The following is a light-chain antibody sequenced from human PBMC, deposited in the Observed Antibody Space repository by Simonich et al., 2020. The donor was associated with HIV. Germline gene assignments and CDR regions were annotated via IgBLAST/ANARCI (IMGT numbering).Light chain of an antibody. J-gene: IGLJ2*01. CDR3: SSYTSSSTLV. CDR1: SSDVGGYNS. Sequence: QSALTQPASVSGSPGQSITISCTGTSSDVGGYNSVSWYQQHPGKAPKLLIYDVRKRPSGVSNRFSGSKSGNTASLTISELQAEDEAYYYCSSYTSSSTLVFGGGTKLTVL. CDR2: DVR. V-gene: IGLV2-14*01.